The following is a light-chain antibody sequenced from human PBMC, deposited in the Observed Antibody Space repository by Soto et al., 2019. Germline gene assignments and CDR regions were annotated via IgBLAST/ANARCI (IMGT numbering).Light chain of an antibody. CDR2: DAS. CDR3: QQYSSLWT. Sequence: DIQMTQSPATLSASVGDRVTITCRASQTINRWLAWYQQKPGKAPQVLIYDASTLESGVASRFSGSGSGTEFTLTINNLQPDDFATYYCQQYSSLWTFGPGTKVEIK. CDR1: QTINRW. V-gene: IGKV1-5*01. J-gene: IGKJ1*01.